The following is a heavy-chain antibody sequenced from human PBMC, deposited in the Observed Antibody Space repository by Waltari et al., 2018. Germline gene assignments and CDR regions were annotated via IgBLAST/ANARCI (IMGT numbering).Heavy chain of an antibody. CDR1: GGSISNYY. CDR2: ISSSGQT. CDR3: ARATYYDFSSGYSFDN. J-gene: IGHJ4*02. Sequence: QVQLQESGPGLVKPSETLSLTCSVSGGSISNYYWNWIRQTPGKGLEWIVYISSSGQTNFNPSLKSLVSVSLDTSKTRFSLRLSSVTAADTAVYYCARATYYDFSSGYSFDNWGQGTLVTVSS. D-gene: IGHD3-3*01. V-gene: IGHV4-59*01.